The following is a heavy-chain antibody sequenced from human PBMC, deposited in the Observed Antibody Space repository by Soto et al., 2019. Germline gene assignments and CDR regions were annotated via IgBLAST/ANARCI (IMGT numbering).Heavy chain of an antibody. CDR3: ARRYCSGGSCFFDS. V-gene: IGHV3-48*02. J-gene: IGHJ4*02. Sequence: PGGSLRLSCAASGFIFSSHGMKWVRQAPGKGLECVSYISSTSTIYYADSVKGRFTISRDNAKNSLYLQMNSLRDEDTAVYYCARRYCSGGSCFFDSWGQGTQVTVSS. CDR2: ISSTSTI. CDR1: GFIFSSHG. D-gene: IGHD2-15*01.